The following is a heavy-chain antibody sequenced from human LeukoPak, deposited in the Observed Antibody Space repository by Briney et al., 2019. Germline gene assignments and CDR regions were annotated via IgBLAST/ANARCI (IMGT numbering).Heavy chain of an antibody. CDR1: GFTFRSYA. CDR2: ISGSGGST. V-gene: IGHV3-23*01. Sequence: GGSLRLSCAASGFTFRSYAMSWVRQAPGKGLEWVSAISGSGGSTYYADSVKGRLTISRDNSKNTLYLQMNSLRAEDTAVYYCAKVGSSSWPSERYYFDYWGQGTLVTVSS. CDR3: AKVGSSSWPSERYYFDY. J-gene: IGHJ4*02. D-gene: IGHD6-13*01.